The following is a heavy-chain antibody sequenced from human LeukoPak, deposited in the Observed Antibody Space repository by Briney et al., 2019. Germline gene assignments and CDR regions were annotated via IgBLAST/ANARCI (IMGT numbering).Heavy chain of an antibody. Sequence: PGGSLRLSCAASGFSFSDSPMHWVRQASGKGLEWGGRVRDRANSYATGYAASVEGRFTISRDDSEDTAYLQMNSLIIEDTAVYYCTRQHPQTGTFDYWGQGVLVTVSS. CDR1: GFSFSDSP. CDR3: TRQHPQTGTFDY. J-gene: IGHJ4*02. V-gene: IGHV3-73*01. D-gene: IGHD3-9*01. CDR2: VRDRANSYAT.